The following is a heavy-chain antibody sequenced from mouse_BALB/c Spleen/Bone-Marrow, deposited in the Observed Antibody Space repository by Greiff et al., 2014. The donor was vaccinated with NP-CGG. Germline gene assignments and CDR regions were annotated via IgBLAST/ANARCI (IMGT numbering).Heavy chain of an antibody. D-gene: IGHD2-10*02. CDR2: TYPSDSYT. CDR1: GYTFTSYW. J-gene: IGHJ2*01. CDR3: TRKYGPLYYFDH. V-gene: IGHV1-69*02. Sequence: QVQLQQSGAELVRPGASVKLSCKASGYTFTSYWINWVKQRPGQGLEWIGNTYPSDSYTNYNQKFKDKATLTVDKSSSTAYMQLSSPTSEDSAVYYCTRKYGPLYYFDHWGQGTTLTVSS.